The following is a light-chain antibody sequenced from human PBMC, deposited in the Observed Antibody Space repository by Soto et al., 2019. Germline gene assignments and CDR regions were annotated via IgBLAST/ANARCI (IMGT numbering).Light chain of an antibody. CDR1: QSVRNY. J-gene: IGKJ5*01. V-gene: IGKV3-11*02. CDR2: GAS. CDR3: HQRTNWPSIS. Sequence: EIVLTQSPATLSLSPGETATLSCRASQSVRNYLAWYQHKPGQAPRLLIYGASNRATGISARISGSGSGRDFTLTINSLEPEDSAVYYCHQRTNWPSISSGQGTRLEI.